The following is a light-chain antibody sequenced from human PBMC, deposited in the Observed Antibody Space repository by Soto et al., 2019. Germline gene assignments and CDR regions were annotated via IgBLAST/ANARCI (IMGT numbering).Light chain of an antibody. J-gene: IGKJ1*01. CDR3: QQYGTSPPGT. CDR1: QSVSSSY. V-gene: IGKV3-20*01. Sequence: IGLTQSPGTLSLSPGERATLSCRASQSVSSSYLAWYQQRPGQAPRLLIYGASSRATGIPDRFSGSGSGTDFTLTISRLEPEDFAVYYCQQYGTSPPGTFGQGTKVEIK. CDR2: GAS.